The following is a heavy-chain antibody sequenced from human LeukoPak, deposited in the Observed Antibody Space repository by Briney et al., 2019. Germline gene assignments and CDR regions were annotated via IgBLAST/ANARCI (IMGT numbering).Heavy chain of an antibody. V-gene: IGHV3-30*03. CDR3: ATTADIVVVPAAAHAFDI. D-gene: IGHD2-2*01. Sequence: GGSLRLSCAASGFTFSSYGMHWVRQAPGKGLEWVAVISYDGSNKYYADSVKGRFTISRDNSKNTLYLQMNSLRAEDTAVYYCATTADIVVVPAAAHAFDIWGQGTMVTVSS. CDR1: GFTFSSYG. J-gene: IGHJ3*02. CDR2: ISYDGSNK.